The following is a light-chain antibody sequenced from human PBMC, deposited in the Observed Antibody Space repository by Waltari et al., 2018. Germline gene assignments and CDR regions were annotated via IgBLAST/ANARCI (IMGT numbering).Light chain of an antibody. CDR1: SSHLGSNY. Sequence: QSVLTQPPSASGTPGQKVPISCNGSSSHLGSNYVYWYHQLPGTAPKLLIFKNNQRPSGVPDRFSDSKSGTSASLAINGLRSEDEADYYCAAWDDSLSGLVLGGGTKVTVL. J-gene: IGLJ3*02. CDR3: AAWDDSLSGLV. CDR2: KNN. V-gene: IGLV1-47*01.